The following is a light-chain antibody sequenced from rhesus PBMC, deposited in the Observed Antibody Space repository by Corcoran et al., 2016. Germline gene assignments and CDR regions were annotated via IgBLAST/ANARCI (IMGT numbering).Light chain of an antibody. CDR2: SAS. Sequence: DIQMTQSPSSLSASVGDTVTITCRASQGISNYLVWYQQKPGNAPKPLIYSASNLENGVPSRFSGSGSGTACTLTISSLQAEDFAIYYCQQQHSYPLSFGGGTKVELK. CDR1: QGISNY. CDR3: QQQHSYPLS. V-gene: IGKV1S14*01. J-gene: IGKJ4*01.